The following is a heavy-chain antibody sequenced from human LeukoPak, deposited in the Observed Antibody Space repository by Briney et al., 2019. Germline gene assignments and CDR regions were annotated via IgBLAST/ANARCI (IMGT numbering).Heavy chain of an antibody. Sequence: ASVKVSCKASGYTFTGYYMHWVRQAPGQGLEWMGWINPNSGGTNYAQKFQGRVTMTRDTSISTAYMELSRLRSDDTAVYYCARHYDFWSGDLTWGQGTLVTVSS. V-gene: IGHV1-2*02. CDR3: ARHYDFWSGDLT. D-gene: IGHD3-3*01. J-gene: IGHJ5*02. CDR2: INPNSGGT. CDR1: GYTFTGYY.